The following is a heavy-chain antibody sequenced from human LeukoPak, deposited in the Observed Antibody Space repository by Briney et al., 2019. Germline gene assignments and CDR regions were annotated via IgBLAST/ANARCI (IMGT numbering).Heavy chain of an antibody. J-gene: IGHJ4*02. CDR3: ARLAGSRREH. CDR1: GYTFTSYD. V-gene: IGHV1-8*01. CDR2: MNPKSGNT. Sequence: ASVKVSCKASGYTFTSYDINWVRQASGQGLEWMGWMNPKSGNTGYAQKFQGRVTMTRDVSISTAYMELSSLTSEDTAVYYCARLAGSRREHWGQGTLLTVSS. D-gene: IGHD6-19*01.